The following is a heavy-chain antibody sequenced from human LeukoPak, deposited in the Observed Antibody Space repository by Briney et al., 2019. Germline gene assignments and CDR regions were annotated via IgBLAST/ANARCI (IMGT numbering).Heavy chain of an antibody. J-gene: IGHJ4*02. Sequence: PGGSLRLSCAASGFTFSNYGMSWVRQAPGKGLERVSAISGSGGSTYYADSVKGRFTISRDNSKNTLYLQMNSLRAEDTAVYYCAKDDERFDYWGQGTLVTVSS. CDR2: ISGSGGST. CDR1: GFTFSNYG. CDR3: AKDDERFDY. V-gene: IGHV3-23*01. D-gene: IGHD5-24*01.